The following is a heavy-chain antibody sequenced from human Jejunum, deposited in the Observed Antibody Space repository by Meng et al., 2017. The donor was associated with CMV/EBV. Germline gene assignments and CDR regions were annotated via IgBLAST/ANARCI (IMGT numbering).Heavy chain of an antibody. D-gene: IGHD1-26*01. CDR1: YMFNKYG. V-gene: IGHV1-18*01. Sequence: YMFNKYGISGLRQAPGQGLEWTGWIAAHHGKTNYAQSLQGRVIMTTDTSTNTAYMELRSLTSDDTAVYYCARDQYEYNSGRATVDYWGQGTLVTVSS. CDR3: ARDQYEYNSGRATVDY. CDR2: IAAHHGKT. J-gene: IGHJ4*02.